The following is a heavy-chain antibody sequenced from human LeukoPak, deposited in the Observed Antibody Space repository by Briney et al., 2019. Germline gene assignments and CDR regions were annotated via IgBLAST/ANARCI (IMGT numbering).Heavy chain of an antibody. CDR1: GGSISSYY. J-gene: IGHJ4*02. D-gene: IGHD6-19*01. Sequence: SETLSLTCTVSGGSISSYYWSWIRQPPGKGLEWIGYIYYSGSTNYNPSLKSRATISVDTSKNQFSLKLSSVTAADTAVYYCARRIYSSGWFVFDYWGQGTLVTVSS. CDR3: ARRIYSSGWFVFDY. V-gene: IGHV4-59*08. CDR2: IYYSGST.